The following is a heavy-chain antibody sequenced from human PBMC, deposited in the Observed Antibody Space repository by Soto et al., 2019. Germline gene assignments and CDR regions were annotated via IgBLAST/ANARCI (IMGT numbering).Heavy chain of an antibody. CDR3: ARQGFGALHGLVDV. D-gene: IGHD3-10*01. V-gene: IGHV4-59*08. Sequence: QVQLQESGPGLVKPSETLSLSCTVSGGSISSYHWSWIRQTPGKGLEWIGYVHYSWGSNYNPSLRSRVPISRDTSKSQFSLKLTSVTATDTAVYYCARQGFGALHGLVDVRGQGTTVTVSS. CDR2: VHYSWGS. J-gene: IGHJ6*02. CDR1: GGSISSYH.